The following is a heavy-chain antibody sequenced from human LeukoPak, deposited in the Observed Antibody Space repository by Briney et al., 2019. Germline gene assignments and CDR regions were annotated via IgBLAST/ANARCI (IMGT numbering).Heavy chain of an antibody. CDR3: ARGLNDSWTGENY. CDR2: IYDSGST. D-gene: IGHD3-3*01. Sequence: SETLSLTCTVSGGSIGSYYWSWIRQPPGKGLEWIGYIYDSGSTNYNPSLKSRVTISVDTSKNQFSLKVRYVTAADTAVYYCARGLNDSWTGENYWGQGTLVTVSS. J-gene: IGHJ4*02. CDR1: GGSIGSYY. V-gene: IGHV4-59*12.